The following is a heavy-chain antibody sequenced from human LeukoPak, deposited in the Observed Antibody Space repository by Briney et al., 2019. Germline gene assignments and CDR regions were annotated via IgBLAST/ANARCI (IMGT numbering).Heavy chain of an antibody. D-gene: IGHD3-10*01. J-gene: IGHJ6*03. CDR2: IYYSGST. Sequence: RPSETLSLTCTVSGGSISSSSYCWGWIRQPPGKGLEWIGSIYYSGSTYYNPSLKSRVTLSVDTSKTQFSLRLSPVTAADTAVYYCAREDSGSYYNYYYFYMDVWGKGTTVTISS. CDR1: GGSISSSSYC. V-gene: IGHV4-39*07. CDR3: AREDSGSYYNYYYFYMDV.